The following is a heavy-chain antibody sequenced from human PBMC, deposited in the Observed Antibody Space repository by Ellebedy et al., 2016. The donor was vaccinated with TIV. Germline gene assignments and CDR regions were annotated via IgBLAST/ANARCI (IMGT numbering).Heavy chain of an antibody. J-gene: IGHJ4*02. CDR3: AREVGCSGASCQADYFDY. D-gene: IGHD2-15*01. V-gene: IGHV1-69*05. CDR1: GGTFSSYA. CDR2: IIPIFGTA. Sequence: SVKVSXKASGGTFSSYAISWVRQAPGQGLEWMGGIIPIFGTANYAQKFQGRVTMTRDTSTSTVYMELSSLRSEDTAVYYCAREVGCSGASCQADYFDYWGQGTLVTVSS.